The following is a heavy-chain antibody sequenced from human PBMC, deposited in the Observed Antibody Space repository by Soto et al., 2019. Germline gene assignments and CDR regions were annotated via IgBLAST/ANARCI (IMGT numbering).Heavy chain of an antibody. CDR3: TRAAWGLWFGYMDV. Sequence: GESLRLSCAASGFTVSGNYMSWIRQAPGKGLEWVSIIYSGGNTYYADSVKGRFTISRHNSENTLYLQMNSLRAEDTAMYYCTRAAWGLWFGYMDVWGKGTTVTVSS. V-gene: IGHV3-53*04. CDR2: IYSGGNT. J-gene: IGHJ6*03. CDR1: GFTVSGNY. D-gene: IGHD3-10*01.